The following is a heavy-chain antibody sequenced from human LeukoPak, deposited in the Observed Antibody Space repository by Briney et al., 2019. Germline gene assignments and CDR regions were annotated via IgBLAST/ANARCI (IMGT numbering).Heavy chain of an antibody. Sequence: PGRSLRLSFAASGFTFSNYAMHWVRQAPGKGLEWLAIISYDGSIRYYTDSVKGRFTVSRENSKNTVFLQMNSLRAEDTAVYYCSNDIVADEGGGYWGQGTLVTVSS. D-gene: IGHD2-15*01. J-gene: IGHJ4*02. V-gene: IGHV3-30-3*02. CDR2: ISYDGSIR. CDR3: SNDIVADEGGGY. CDR1: GFTFSNYA.